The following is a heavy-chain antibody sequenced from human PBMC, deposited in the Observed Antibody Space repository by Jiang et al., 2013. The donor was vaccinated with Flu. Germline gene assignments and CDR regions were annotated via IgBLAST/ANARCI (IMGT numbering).Heavy chain of an antibody. V-gene: IGHV4-34*01. CDR2: INHSGST. D-gene: IGHD2-2*02. Sequence: LLKPSETLSLTCAVYGGSFSGYYWSWIRQPPGKGLEWIGEINHSGSTNYNPSLKSRVTISVDTSKNQFSLKLSSVTAADTAVYYCARRGCSSTSCYTLRVFGFDPWGQGTLVTVSS. CDR1: GGSFSGYY. CDR3: ARRGCSSTSCYTLRVFGFDP. J-gene: IGHJ5*02.